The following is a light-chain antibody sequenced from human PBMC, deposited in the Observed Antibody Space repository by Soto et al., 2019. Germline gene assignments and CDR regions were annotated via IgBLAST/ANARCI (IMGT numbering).Light chain of an antibody. Sequence: QLVLTQSPSASASLGASVKLTCTLSSDHSTYAIAWHQQQPEQGPRYLMKVNSDGSHNKGDGIPDRFSGSSSGAERYLTISSLQSEDETDYYCQTWGTGIVVFGGGTKLTVL. CDR3: QTWGTGIVV. V-gene: IGLV4-69*01. CDR2: VNSDGSH. CDR1: SDHSTYA. J-gene: IGLJ2*01.